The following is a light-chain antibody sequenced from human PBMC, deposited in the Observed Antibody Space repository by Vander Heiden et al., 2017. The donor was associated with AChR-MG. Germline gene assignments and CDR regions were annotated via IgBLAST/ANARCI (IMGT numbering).Light chain of an antibody. V-gene: IGKV3-11*01. Sequence: EIVLTQSPATLSLSPGESATLSCRASQRVSGSLSWYKQKPGQAPRLLIYDASSRATGIKVRFNGGGYGTDFTLSISSLEPEDFAVYFCQQGSKGPPIFTFGQGTKVDIK. CDR1: QRVSGS. CDR3: QQGSKGPPIFT. CDR2: DAS. J-gene: IGKJ3*01.